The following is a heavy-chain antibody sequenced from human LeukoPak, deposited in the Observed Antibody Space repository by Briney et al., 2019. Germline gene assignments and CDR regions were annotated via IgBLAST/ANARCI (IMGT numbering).Heavy chain of an antibody. CDR3: ATIKHGQIFGYFDF. J-gene: IGHJ4*02. Sequence: PSETLSLTCTVSGASISSHYWSWLRQPPGKGLEWIGYVIDSVRTKDNPSLQSRLTLSADTSKNGFSLRLSSVTAADTAVYYCATIKHGQIFGYFDFWGQGIKVTVSS. CDR1: GASISSHY. CDR2: VIDSVRT. D-gene: IGHD3-16*01. V-gene: IGHV4-59*11.